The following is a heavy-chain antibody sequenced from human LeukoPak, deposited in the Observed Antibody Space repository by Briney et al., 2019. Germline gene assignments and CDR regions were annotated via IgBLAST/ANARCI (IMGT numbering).Heavy chain of an antibody. CDR2: ISYDGSNK. D-gene: IGHD3-22*01. J-gene: IGHJ4*02. CDR1: GFTFSSYA. V-gene: IGHV3-30-3*01. CDR3: AKGSYYDSSGSFYFGY. Sequence: PGRSLRLSCAASGFTFSSYAMHWVRQAPGKGLEWVAVISYDGSNKYYADSVKGRFTISRDNSKNTLYVQVNSLGTEDTAAYYCAKGSYYDSSGSFYFGYWGQGTLVTVSS.